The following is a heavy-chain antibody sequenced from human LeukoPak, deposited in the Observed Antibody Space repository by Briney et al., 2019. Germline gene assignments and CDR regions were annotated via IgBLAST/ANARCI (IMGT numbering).Heavy chain of an antibody. Sequence: GGSLRLSCAASGFTFSSYGMHWVRQAPGKGLEWVTFIRFDGSNKYYSDSVKGRFTISRDNSKNTLYLQMNSLRAEDTAVYYCARRKEDYYDSSGPEDYWGQGTLVTVSS. D-gene: IGHD3-22*01. CDR2: IRFDGSNK. V-gene: IGHV3-30*02. J-gene: IGHJ4*02. CDR3: ARRKEDYYDSSGPEDY. CDR1: GFTFSSYG.